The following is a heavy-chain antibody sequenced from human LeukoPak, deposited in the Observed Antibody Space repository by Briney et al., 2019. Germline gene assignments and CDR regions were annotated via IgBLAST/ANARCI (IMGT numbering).Heavy chain of an antibody. V-gene: IGHV4-31*03. CDR1: GGSISSGGYY. CDR2: IYYSGST. CDR3: ARALITMIVVGTFDP. D-gene: IGHD3-22*01. Sequence: TSETLSLTCTVSGGSISSGGYYWSWIRQHPGRGLEWIGYIYYSGSTYYNPSLKSRVTIPVDTSKNQFSLKLSSVTAADTAVYYCARALITMIVVGTFDPWGQGTLVTVSS. J-gene: IGHJ5*02.